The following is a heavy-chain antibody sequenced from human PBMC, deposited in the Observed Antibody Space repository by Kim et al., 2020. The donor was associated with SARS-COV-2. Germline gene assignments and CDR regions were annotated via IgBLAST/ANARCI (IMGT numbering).Heavy chain of an antibody. V-gene: IGHV3-23*01. CDR3: VQKAGAAAGTSYQGFGDN. Sequence: KGRFTISRDNSKNTLYLHMNSLSADDTAVYYCVQKAGAAAGTSYQGFGDNWGQGTLVTVSS. D-gene: IGHD6-13*01. J-gene: IGHJ4*02.